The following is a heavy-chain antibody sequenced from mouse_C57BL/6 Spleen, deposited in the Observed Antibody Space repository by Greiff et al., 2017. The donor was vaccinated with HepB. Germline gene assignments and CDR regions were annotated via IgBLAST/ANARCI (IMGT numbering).Heavy chain of an antibody. Sequence: QVQLKQPGAELVKPGASVKLSCKASGYTFTSYWMQWVKQRPGQGLEWIGEIDPSDSYTNYNQKFKGKATLTVDTSSSTAYMQLSSLTSEDSAVYYCAQKLRAYWGQGTLVTVSA. D-gene: IGHD1-1*01. CDR1: GYTFTSYW. CDR2: IDPSDSYT. V-gene: IGHV1-50*01. CDR3: AQKLRAY. J-gene: IGHJ3*01.